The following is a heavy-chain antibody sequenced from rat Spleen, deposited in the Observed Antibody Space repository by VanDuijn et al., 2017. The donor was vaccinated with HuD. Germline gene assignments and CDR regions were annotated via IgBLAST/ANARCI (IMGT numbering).Heavy chain of an antibody. CDR1: GFTFSDYY. D-gene: IGHD2-1*01. Sequence: EVQLVESDGGLVLPGRSLKLSCTASGFTFSDYYMAWVRQAPTKGLEWVATISFDGLSTYYRDSVQGRFTISRDNAKSTLYLQMDSLRSEDTATYYWARRYDFDYWGQGVMVTVSS. V-gene: IGHV5-29*01. CDR3: ARRYDFDY. J-gene: IGHJ2*01. CDR2: ISFDGLST.